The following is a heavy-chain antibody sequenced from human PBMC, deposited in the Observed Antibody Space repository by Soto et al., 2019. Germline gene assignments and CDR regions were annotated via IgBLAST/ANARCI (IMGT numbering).Heavy chain of an antibody. V-gene: IGHV1-69*13. Sequence: SVKVSCKASGGTFSSYAISWVRQAPGQGLEWMGGIIPIFGTANYAQKFQGRVTITADESTSTAYMELSSLRSEDTAVYYCARDPSPYYGSGSYNYWGQGXLVTVSS. CDR2: IIPIFGTA. CDR1: GGTFSSYA. J-gene: IGHJ4*02. CDR3: ARDPSPYYGSGSYNY. D-gene: IGHD3-10*01.